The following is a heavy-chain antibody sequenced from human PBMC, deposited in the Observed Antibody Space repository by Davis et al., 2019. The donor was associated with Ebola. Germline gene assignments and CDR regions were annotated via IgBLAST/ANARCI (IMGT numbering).Heavy chain of an antibody. J-gene: IGHJ3*02. CDR2: IYYSGST. Sequence: MPSETLSLTCTVSGGSISSYYWSWIRQPPGKGLEWIGYIYYSGSTNYNPSLKSRVTISVDTSKKQFSLKVNSVTPADTAVYYCARNSDYGGNDVFDIWGQGTMVTVSS. D-gene: IGHD4-23*01. CDR1: GGSISSYY. CDR3: ARNSDYGGNDVFDI. V-gene: IGHV4-59*01.